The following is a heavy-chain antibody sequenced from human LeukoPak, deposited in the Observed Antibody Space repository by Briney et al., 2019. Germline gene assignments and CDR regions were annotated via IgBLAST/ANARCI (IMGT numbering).Heavy chain of an antibody. D-gene: IGHD2-2*01. CDR2: TYYRSTWYN. V-gene: IGHV6-1*01. CDR1: GDSVSSNSVT. CDR3: ARRLTQYDCFDP. J-gene: IGHJ5*02. Sequence: SQTLSLTCAISGDSVSSNSVTWNWIRQSPARGLEWLGRTYYRSTWYNDHAVSVRGRITVNPDTSKNQFSLHLNSVTPEDTAVYYCARRLTQYDCFDPWGQGILVTVSS.